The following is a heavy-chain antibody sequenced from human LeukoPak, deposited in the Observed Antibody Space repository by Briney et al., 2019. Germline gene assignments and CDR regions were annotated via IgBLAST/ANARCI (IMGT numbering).Heavy chain of an antibody. J-gene: IGHJ3*02. D-gene: IGHD1-26*01. CDR3: VKDLGEGGSFDI. Sequence: GGSLRLSCSASGFTLISYAMHWVRQAPGKGLEYVSAISNSGDDTYYAASVKGGFTISRDNSRNRLYLQMNSLTPEDTAVYYCVKDLGEGGSFDIWGQGTMVTVSS. V-gene: IGHV3-64D*06. CDR2: ISNSGDDT. CDR1: GFTLISYA.